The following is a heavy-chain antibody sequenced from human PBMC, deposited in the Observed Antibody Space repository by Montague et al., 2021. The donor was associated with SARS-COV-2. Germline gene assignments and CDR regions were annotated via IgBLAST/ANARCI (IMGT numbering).Heavy chain of an antibody. D-gene: IGHD3-3*01. CDR3: AKDATIFWFERGRGTFDY. V-gene: IGHV3-30*18. J-gene: IGHJ4*02. CDR2: ISYEGSIQ. Sequence: SLRLSCAASGFNFNNFGMHWVRQAPGQGLGWVAVISYEGSIQYYADSVKGRFTISRDWSKSTLYLQMSSLRPEDTAVYYCAKDATIFWFERGRGTFDYWGRGTLVAVSS. CDR1: GFNFNNFG.